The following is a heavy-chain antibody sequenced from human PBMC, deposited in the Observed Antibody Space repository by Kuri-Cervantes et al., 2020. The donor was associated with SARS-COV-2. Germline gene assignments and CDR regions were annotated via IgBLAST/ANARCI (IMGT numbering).Heavy chain of an antibody. D-gene: IGHD2-2*01. Sequence: ASVKVSCKASGYTFTSYGISWVRQAPGQGLEWMGWISAYNGNTNYAQKLQGRVTMTTDTSTDTAYMELSSLRSEDTAVYYCATGAVVVPAAYNWFDPWGQGTLVTVSS. J-gene: IGHJ5*02. CDR2: ISAYNGNT. V-gene: IGHV1-18*04. CDR3: ATGAVVVPAAYNWFDP. CDR1: GYTFTSYG.